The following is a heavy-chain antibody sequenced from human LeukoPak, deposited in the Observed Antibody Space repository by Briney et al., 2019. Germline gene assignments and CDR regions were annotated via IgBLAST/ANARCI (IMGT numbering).Heavy chain of an antibody. Sequence: SETLSLTCTVSGSSISSSIYYWGWIRQPPGKGLEWIGSIYYSGRTYYNPSLKSRVTISVDTSKNQFSLKLSSVTAADTAVYYCARHTRSWFGELYYFDYWGQGTLVTVSS. J-gene: IGHJ4*02. CDR2: IYYSGRT. CDR3: ARHTRSWFGELYYFDY. D-gene: IGHD3-10*01. CDR1: GSSISSSIYY. V-gene: IGHV4-39*01.